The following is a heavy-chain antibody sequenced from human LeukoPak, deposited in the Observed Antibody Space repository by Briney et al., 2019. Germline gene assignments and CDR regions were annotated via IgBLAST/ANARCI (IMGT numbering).Heavy chain of an antibody. CDR1: GFTVSGNY. Sequence: PGGSLRLSCAASGFTVSGNYMSWVRQAPGKGLKWVSVIYSGGSTYYADSVKGRFTISRDNSKNTLFLQMNSLRAEDTAVYYCVREGLHLSPPHYYFDYWGQGTLVTVSS. V-gene: IGHV3-53*01. CDR3: VREGLHLSPPHYYFDY. CDR2: IYSGGST. J-gene: IGHJ4*02. D-gene: IGHD3-16*02.